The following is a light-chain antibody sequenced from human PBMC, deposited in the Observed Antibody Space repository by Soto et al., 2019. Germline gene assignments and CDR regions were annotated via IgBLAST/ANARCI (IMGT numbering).Light chain of an antibody. V-gene: IGKV2-29*03. CDR3: MQAARPPLT. CDR2: EIS. J-gene: IGKJ4*01. Sequence: DIAMTQTPVSLSVTPGQPASMSCKSSQNLMSSDGRTYLYWYFQRPGQPPYLLMNEISIRASGVPDRISGSGSGTDFTLKINRVEAEDIGVYYCMQAARPPLTFGGGTKVEI. CDR1: QNLMSSDGRTY.